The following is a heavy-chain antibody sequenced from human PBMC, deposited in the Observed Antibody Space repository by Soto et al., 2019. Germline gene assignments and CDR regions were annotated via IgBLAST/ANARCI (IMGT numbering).Heavy chain of an antibody. CDR2: IFQSGAT. V-gene: IGHV3-23*05. CDR1: GFTLSTYT. D-gene: IGHD2-21*01. CDR3: AKYRHPDGMWSFDY. Sequence: EVQLLESGGHLVQPGGSLRLSCAASGFTLSTYTINWVRQPPGKGLEWVSVIFQSGATFYTDSLKGRLTISRDNSKSIVYLQMDSLRADDTALYYCAKYRHPDGMWSFDYWGRGTLVTVSS. J-gene: IGHJ4*02.